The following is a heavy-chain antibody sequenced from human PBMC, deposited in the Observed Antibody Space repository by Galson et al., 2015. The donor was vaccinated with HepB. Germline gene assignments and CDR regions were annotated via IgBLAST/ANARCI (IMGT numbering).Heavy chain of an antibody. V-gene: IGHV3-49*03. CDR2: IRSKAYGGTT. Sequence: SLRLSCAASGFTFGDYAMSWFRQAPGKGLEWVGFIRSKAYGGTTEYAASVQGRFTISRDDSKSIPYLQINSLKTEDTAMYYCTRGRPTPVANFWSGYPFDYWGQGTLVTVSS. CDR3: TRGRPTPVANFWSGYPFDY. CDR1: GFTFGDYA. J-gene: IGHJ4*02. D-gene: IGHD3-3*01.